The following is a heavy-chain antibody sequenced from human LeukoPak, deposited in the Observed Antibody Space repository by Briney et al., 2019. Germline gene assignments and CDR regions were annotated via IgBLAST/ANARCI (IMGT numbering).Heavy chain of an antibody. V-gene: IGHV5-51*01. CDR3: ARGYGSGNDYLTG. Sequence: ESLKISCKGSGYIFTTYWIGWVRQMPGKGLELMGIIYPGDSDTRYSPSFQGQVTISADKSITTAYLQWSSLKASDTAMYYCARGYGSGNDYLTGWGQGTLVTVSS. D-gene: IGHD3-10*01. CDR1: GYIFTTYW. J-gene: IGHJ1*01. CDR2: IYPGDSDT.